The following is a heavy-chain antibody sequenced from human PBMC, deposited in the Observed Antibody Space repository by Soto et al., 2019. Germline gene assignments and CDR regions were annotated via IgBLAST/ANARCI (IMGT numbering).Heavy chain of an antibody. CDR3: ARDLGEYDFWSGFY. V-gene: IGHV1-18*04. CDR1: GYTFTSYG. J-gene: IGHJ4*02. Sequence: ASVKVSCNASGYTFTSYGISWVRPAPGQGLEWMGGISAYNGNTNYAQKLQGRVTMTTDTSTSTAYMELRSLRSDDTAVYYCARDLGEYDFWSGFYWGQGTLVTVSS. D-gene: IGHD3-3*01. CDR2: ISAYNGNT.